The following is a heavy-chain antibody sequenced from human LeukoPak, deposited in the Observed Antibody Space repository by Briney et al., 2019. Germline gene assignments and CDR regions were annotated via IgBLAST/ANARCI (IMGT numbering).Heavy chain of an antibody. CDR2: MYYSGST. D-gene: IGHD1-26*01. J-gene: IGHJ4*02. CDR1: GGSISSYY. V-gene: IGHV4-59*01. CDR3: ARTSRVGNTGYFFDY. Sequence: SETLSLTCTVSGGSISSYYWSWIRQPPGKGLECLGYMYYSGSTNYNPSLKNRVTISIDTSKNQFSLKLSSVTAADTAVYYCARTSRVGNTGYFFDYWGQGTLVTVSS.